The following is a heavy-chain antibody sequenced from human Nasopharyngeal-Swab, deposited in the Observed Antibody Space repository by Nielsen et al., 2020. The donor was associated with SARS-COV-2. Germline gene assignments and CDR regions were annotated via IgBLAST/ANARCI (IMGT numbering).Heavy chain of an antibody. Sequence: WIRQPPGKGLEWVAVISYDGSDKYYADSVRGRFTISRDNSKNTLYLQMNSLRAEDTAVYYCAKDLGPYCSRTSCYGRSPYYGMDVWGQGTTVTVSS. V-gene: IGHV3-30*18. J-gene: IGHJ6*02. D-gene: IGHD2-2*01. CDR2: ISYDGSDK. CDR3: AKDLGPYCSRTSCYGRSPYYGMDV.